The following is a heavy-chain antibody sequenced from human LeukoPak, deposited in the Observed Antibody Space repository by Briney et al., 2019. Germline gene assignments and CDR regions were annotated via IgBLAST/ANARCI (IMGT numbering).Heavy chain of an antibody. CDR2: IYPGGGST. CDR3: ARDRRGAYGDYATSY. CDR1: GYTFTSYY. V-gene: IGHV1-2*02. D-gene: IGHD4-17*01. J-gene: IGHJ4*02. Sequence: ASVKVSCKASGYTFTSYYIHWVRQAPGQGLEWMGIIYPGGGSTNYAQKFQGRVTMTRDTSISTAYMELSRLRSDDTAVYYCARDRRGAYGDYATSYWGQGTLVTVSS.